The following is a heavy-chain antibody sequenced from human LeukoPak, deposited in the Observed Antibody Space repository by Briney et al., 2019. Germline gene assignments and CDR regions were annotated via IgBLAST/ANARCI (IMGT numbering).Heavy chain of an antibody. D-gene: IGHD5-24*01. V-gene: IGHV3-23*01. CDR2: IGAGGSDT. Sequence: GGSLRLSCSASGFSLSSYATTWVRQAPGKGLEWVSGIGAGGSDTYYADAVKGRFTISKDQSRNILYLQMNSLRAEDTAVYHSAKDLTYSEGRWEIDLWGQGTLVTVSS. CDR3: AKDLTYSEGRWEIDL. CDR1: GFSLSSYA. J-gene: IGHJ5*02.